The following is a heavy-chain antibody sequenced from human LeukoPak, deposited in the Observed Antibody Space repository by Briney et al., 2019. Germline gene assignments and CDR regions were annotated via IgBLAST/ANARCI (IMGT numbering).Heavy chain of an antibody. Sequence: GGSLRLSCAASGFRFSSYEMNWVRQAPGKGLEWVANIKQDGSEKYYVDSVKGRFTISRDNAKNSLYLQMNSLRVEDTAVYYCARDLNSYGLDYWGQGTLVAVSS. CDR2: IKQDGSEK. V-gene: IGHV3-7*01. J-gene: IGHJ4*02. CDR3: ARDLNSYGLDY. CDR1: GFRFSSYE. D-gene: IGHD5-18*01.